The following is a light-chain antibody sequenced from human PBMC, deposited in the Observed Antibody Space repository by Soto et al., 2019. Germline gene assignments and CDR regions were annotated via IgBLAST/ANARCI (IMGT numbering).Light chain of an antibody. CDR2: TSS. J-gene: IGKJ5*01. V-gene: IGKV1-39*01. CDR3: QQSDSTPLT. CDR1: QSISSY. Sequence: DIQMTQSPSSLSASVGDTVTITCRASQSISSYLNWYQQKPGKAPNLLIFTSSNLQSGVPPRFSGSGSGTEFTLTISSLQPEDFATYYCQQSDSTPLTFGGGTRLEIK.